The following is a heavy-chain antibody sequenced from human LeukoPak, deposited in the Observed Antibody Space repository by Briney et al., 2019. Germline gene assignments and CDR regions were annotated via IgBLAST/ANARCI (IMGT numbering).Heavy chain of an antibody. D-gene: IGHD2-8*01. V-gene: IGHV3-48*04. CDR1: GFTFSSYS. CDR3: ARAPSEWGYYYGMDV. J-gene: IGHJ6*02. CDR2: ISSSSSTI. Sequence: GGSLRLSCAASGFTFSSYSMYWVRQAPGKGLEWVSYISSSSSTIYYADSVKGRFTISRDNAKNSLYLQMNSLRAEDTAVYYCARAPSEWGYYYGMDVWGQGTTVTVSS.